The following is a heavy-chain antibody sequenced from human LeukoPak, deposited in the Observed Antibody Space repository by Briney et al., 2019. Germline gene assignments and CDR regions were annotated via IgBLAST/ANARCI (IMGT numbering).Heavy chain of an antibody. V-gene: IGHV3-23*01. Sequence: GGSLRLSCAASGITFSSYAMSWVRQAPGKGLEWVSAISGSGGSTYYADSVKGRFTISRDNSKNTLYLQMNSLRAEDTAVYYCAKGHDFWSGSYYGMDVWGQGTTVTVSS. CDR1: GITFSSYA. CDR3: AKGHDFWSGSYYGMDV. D-gene: IGHD3-3*01. J-gene: IGHJ6*02. CDR2: ISGSGGST.